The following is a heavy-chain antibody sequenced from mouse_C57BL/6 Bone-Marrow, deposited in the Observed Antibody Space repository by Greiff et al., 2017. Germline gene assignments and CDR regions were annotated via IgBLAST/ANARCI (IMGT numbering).Heavy chain of an antibody. J-gene: IGHJ1*03. V-gene: IGHV1-39*01. D-gene: IGHD1-1*01. CDR3: ARASQGRTEIWYFDV. CDR2: INPNYGTT. CDR1: GYSFTDYN. Sequence: VQLKQSGPELVKPGASVKISCKASGYSFTDYNMNWVKQSNGKSLEWIGVINPNYGTTSYNQKFKGKATLTVDQSSSTAYMQLNSLTSEDAAVYYCARASQGRTEIWYFDVWGTGTTVTVSS.